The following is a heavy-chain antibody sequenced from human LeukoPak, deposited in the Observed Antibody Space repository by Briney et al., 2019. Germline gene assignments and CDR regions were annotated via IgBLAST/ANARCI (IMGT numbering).Heavy chain of an antibody. Sequence: GGSLRLSCAVSGFTVTSNYMTWVRQAPGKGLEWVAVIYSGGRTYYADSVKGRFTISRDNSKNTLFLQMSSLRAGDTAVYYCARFPSSDWYLAYWGQGTPVTVSS. J-gene: IGHJ4*02. CDR1: GFTVTSNY. CDR2: IYSGGRT. V-gene: IGHV3-53*01. CDR3: ARFPSSDWYLAY. D-gene: IGHD6-19*01.